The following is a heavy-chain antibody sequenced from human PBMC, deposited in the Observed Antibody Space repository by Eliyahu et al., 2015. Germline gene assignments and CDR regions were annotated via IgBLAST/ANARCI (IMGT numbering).Heavy chain of an antibody. D-gene: IGHD3-3*01. J-gene: IGHJ4*02. CDR3: ARDGVVTGLAMDS. Sequence: QVQLQESGPGLVKPSQTLSLICTVSGASIDNIDYYWSWVRQHPGKGLEWIGYIHRSGNVYYNPSLKSRLSISIDMSKNEFSLKLNSVTVADTAVYFCARDGVVTGLAMDSWGQGALVTVSS. CDR1: GASIDNIDYY. V-gene: IGHV4-31*03. CDR2: IHRSGNV.